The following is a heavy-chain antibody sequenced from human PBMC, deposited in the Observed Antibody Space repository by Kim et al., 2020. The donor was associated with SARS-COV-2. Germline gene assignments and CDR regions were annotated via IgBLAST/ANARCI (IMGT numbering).Heavy chain of an antibody. CDR3: ARALLWFGEPLDH. Sequence: ASVKVSCKTSGYTFTDFGVSWVRQAPGQGLEWMGWISTFTGYTSYAPRLQGRVNMTTDKSTGTVFVELTNLRSDDTAIYFCARALLWFGEPLDHWGQGTL. CDR1: GYTFTDFG. V-gene: IGHV1-18*01. D-gene: IGHD3-10*01. J-gene: IGHJ4*02. CDR2: ISTFTGYT.